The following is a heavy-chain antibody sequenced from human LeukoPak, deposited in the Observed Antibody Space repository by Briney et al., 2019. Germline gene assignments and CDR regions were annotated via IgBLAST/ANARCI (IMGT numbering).Heavy chain of an antibody. J-gene: IGHJ4*02. CDR1: GGSFSGYY. CDR2: INHSGST. CDR3: ARGRRSNYRNFDY. V-gene: IGHV4-34*01. D-gene: IGHD4-11*01. Sequence: PSETLSLTCAVYGGSFSGYYWSWIRQPPGKGLEWIGEINHSGSTNYNPSLKSRVTISVDTSKNQFSLKLSSVTAADTAVYYCARGRRSNYRNFDYWGQGTLVTVSS.